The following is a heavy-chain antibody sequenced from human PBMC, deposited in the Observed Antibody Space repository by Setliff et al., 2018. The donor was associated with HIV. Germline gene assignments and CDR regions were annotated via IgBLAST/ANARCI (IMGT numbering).Heavy chain of an antibody. CDR3: ARRIGDSGSFPDKNWFGT. J-gene: IGHJ5*02. CDR2: IFSSGST. V-gene: IGHV4-4*09. D-gene: IGHD3-10*01. CDR1: GDSISSYS. Sequence: SETLSLTCTVSGDSISSYSWNWIRQSPGGGLEWIGFIFSSGSTKYNPSLQSRVTMSIDTSKNQFSLRLTSVTAADTAVYYCARRIGDSGSFPDKNWFGTWGQGSLVTVSS.